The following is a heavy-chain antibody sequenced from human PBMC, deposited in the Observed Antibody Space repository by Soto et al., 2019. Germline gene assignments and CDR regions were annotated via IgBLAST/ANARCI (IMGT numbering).Heavy chain of an antibody. CDR3: AKDQGIYDFWSGCFY. D-gene: IGHD3-3*01. Sequence: GGSLRLSCAASGFTFSSYGMHWVRQAPGKGLEWVAVISYDGSNKYYADSVKGRFTISRDNSKNTLYLQMNSLRAEDTAVYYCAKDQGIYDFWSGCFYWGQGTLVTVSS. CDR1: GFTFSSYG. V-gene: IGHV3-30*18. CDR2: ISYDGSNK. J-gene: IGHJ4*02.